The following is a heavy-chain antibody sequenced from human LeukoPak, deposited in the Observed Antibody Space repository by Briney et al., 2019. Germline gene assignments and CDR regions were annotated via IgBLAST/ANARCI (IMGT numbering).Heavy chain of an antibody. CDR3: ARVQSGWFDP. J-gene: IGHJ5*02. D-gene: IGHD3-3*01. V-gene: IGHV4-59*01. Sequence: SETLSLTCTVSGGSLSSYYWSWIRQPPGKGLEWIGYIYYSGSTNYNPSLKSRVTISVDTSKNQFSLKLSSVAAADTAVYYCARVQSGWFDPWGQGTLVTVSS. CDR2: IYYSGST. CDR1: GGSLSSYY.